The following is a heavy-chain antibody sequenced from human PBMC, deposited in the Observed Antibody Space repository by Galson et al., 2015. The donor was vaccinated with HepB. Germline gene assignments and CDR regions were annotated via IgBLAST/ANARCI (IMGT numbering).Heavy chain of an antibody. CDR1: GYTFTSYY. J-gene: IGHJ6*03. CDR2: INPSGGST. Sequence: SVKVSCKASGYTFTSYYMHWVRQAPGQGLEWMGIINPSGGSTSYAQKFQGRVTMTRDTSTSTVYMELSSLRSEDTAVYYCARDLVNIRLRDCSSTSYPGHYYYYMDVWGKGTTVTVSS. CDR3: ARDLVNIRLRDCSSTSYPGHYYYYMDV. V-gene: IGHV1-46*01. D-gene: IGHD2-2*01.